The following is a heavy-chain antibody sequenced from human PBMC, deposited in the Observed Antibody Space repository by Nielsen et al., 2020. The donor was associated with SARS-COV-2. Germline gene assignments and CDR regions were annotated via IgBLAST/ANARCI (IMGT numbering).Heavy chain of an antibody. V-gene: IGHV4-39*07. J-gene: IGHJ4*02. CDR2: INHSGST. CDR1: GGSISSSSYY. CDR3: ARGPYCSGGSCYPFDY. D-gene: IGHD2-15*01. Sequence: SETLSLTCTVSGGSISSSSYYWSWIRQPPGKGLEWIGEINHSGSTNYNPSLKSRVTISVDTSKNQFSLKLSSVTAADTAVYYCARGPYCSGGSCYPFDYWGQGTLVTVSS.